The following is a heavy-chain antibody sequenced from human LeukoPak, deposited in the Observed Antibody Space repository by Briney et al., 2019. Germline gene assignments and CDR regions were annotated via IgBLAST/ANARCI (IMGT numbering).Heavy chain of an antibody. CDR2: IYTTGST. CDR3: ARHDRYNNGWDNWFDH. CDR1: GGSVSSYY. D-gene: IGHD6-19*01. J-gene: IGHJ5*02. V-gene: IGHV4-4*07. Sequence: PSETLSLTCTVSGGSVSSYYWSWIRQPAGKGLEWIGRIYTTGSTNYNPSLKSRVTMSSVTSKNQFSLKLSSVTAADTAAYYCARHDRYNNGWDNWFDHWGQGTLVTVSS.